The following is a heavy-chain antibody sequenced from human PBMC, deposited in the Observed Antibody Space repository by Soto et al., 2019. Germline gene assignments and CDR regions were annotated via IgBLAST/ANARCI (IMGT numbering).Heavy chain of an antibody. J-gene: IGHJ4*02. CDR3: AMNPHRSNSGYDLVDY. V-gene: IGHV4-30-4*01. CDR2: IYYSGST. Sequence: SETLSLTCTVSGGSISSGDYYWSWIRQPPGKGLEWIGYIYYSGSTYYNPSLKSRVTISVDTSKNQFSLKLSSVTAADTAVYYCAMNPHRSNSGYDLVDYWGQGTLVTVSS. D-gene: IGHD5-12*01. CDR1: GGSISSGDYY.